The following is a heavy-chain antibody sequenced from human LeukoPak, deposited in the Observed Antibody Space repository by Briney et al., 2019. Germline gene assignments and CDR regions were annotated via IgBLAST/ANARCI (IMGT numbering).Heavy chain of an antibody. D-gene: IGHD4-17*01. V-gene: IGHV3-21*01. CDR2: ISSSSSYI. J-gene: IGHJ4*02. Sequence: KSGGSLRLSCAASGFTFSSYSMNWVRQAPGKGLEWVSSISSSSSYIYYADSVKGRFTISRDNAKNSLYLQMNSLRAEDTAVYYCARSPGGVTTNFDYWGQGTLVTVSS. CDR3: ARSPGGVTTNFDY. CDR1: GFTFSSYS.